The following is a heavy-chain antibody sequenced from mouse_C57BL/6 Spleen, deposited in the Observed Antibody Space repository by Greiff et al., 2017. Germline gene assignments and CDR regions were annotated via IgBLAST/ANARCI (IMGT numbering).Heavy chain of an antibody. CDR2: ISDGGSYT. CDR3: ARGAGAMDY. CDR1: GFTFSSYA. V-gene: IGHV5-4*03. Sequence: DVKLVESGGGLVKPGGSLKLSCAASGFTFSSYALSWVRQTPEKRLEWVATISDGGSYTYYPDNVKGRFTISRDNAKNNLYLQMSHLKSEDTAMYYCARGAGAMDYWGQGTSVTVSS. J-gene: IGHJ4*01.